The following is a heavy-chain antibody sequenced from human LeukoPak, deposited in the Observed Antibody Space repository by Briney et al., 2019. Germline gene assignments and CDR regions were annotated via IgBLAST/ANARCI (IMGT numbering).Heavy chain of an antibody. CDR2: IHTSGST. CDR3: AGVDIVATTSVY. J-gene: IGHJ4*02. Sequence: SETLSLTCTVSGGSISSYYWSWIRQPAGKGLEWTGRIHTSGSTNYNPSLKSRLTMSVDTSKNQFSLKLSSVTAADTAVYYCAGVDIVATTSVYWGQGTLVTVSS. CDR1: GGSISSYY. V-gene: IGHV4-4*07. D-gene: IGHD5-12*01.